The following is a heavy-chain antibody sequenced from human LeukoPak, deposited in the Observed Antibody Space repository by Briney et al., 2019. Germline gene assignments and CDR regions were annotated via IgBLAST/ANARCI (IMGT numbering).Heavy chain of an antibody. V-gene: IGHV4-30-2*01. CDR1: GGSISSGGYS. Sequence: SQTLSLTCAVSGGSISSGGYSWSWIRQPPGKGLEWIGYIYHSGSTYYNPSLKSRVTISVDRSKNQFSPKLSSVTAADTAVYYCARGLPGYCSGGSCPPGYFDYWGQGTLVTVSS. J-gene: IGHJ4*02. D-gene: IGHD2-15*01. CDR2: IYHSGST. CDR3: ARGLPGYCSGGSCPPGYFDY.